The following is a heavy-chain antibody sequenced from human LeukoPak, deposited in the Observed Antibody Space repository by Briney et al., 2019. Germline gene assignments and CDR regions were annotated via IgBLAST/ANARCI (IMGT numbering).Heavy chain of an antibody. D-gene: IGHD1-26*01. CDR3: AKLVGATMTSDY. Sequence: GGSLSLSCAASGFTLSTYAMTWVRQAPGKGLGWVSSISRSGDTTYYGDSVKGRFTISRDNSKNTLYLQMNSLRGDDTAIYYCAKLVGATMTSDYWGQGILVTVS. CDR2: ISRSGDTT. V-gene: IGHV3-23*01. J-gene: IGHJ4*02. CDR1: GFTLSTYA.